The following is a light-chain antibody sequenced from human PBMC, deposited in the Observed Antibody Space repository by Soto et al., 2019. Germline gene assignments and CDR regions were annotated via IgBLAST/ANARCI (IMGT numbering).Light chain of an antibody. CDR2: GNT. V-gene: IGLV1-40*01. J-gene: IGLJ2*01. CDR3: QSCDSSLSGYVV. CDR1: RSNIGAGYD. Sequence: QSVLTQPPSVSGAPGQRVTISCTGSRSNIGAGYDVHWYQHLPGTAPKLLIYGNTNRPSAVPDRFSGSKSGTSASLAITGLQAEDEADYYCQSCDSSLSGYVVFGGGTKLTVL.